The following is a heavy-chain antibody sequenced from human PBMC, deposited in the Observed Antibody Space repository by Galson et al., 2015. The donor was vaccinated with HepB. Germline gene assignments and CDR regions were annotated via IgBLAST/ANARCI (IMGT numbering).Heavy chain of an antibody. CDR2: ISSAGSTI. CDR3: ARKDGFDI. D-gene: IGHD5-24*01. CDR1: GFSFNNYV. Sequence: SLRLSCAGSGFSFNNYVMNWVRQAPGRGLDWVAYISSAGSTIFYADSVKGRFTISRDNGKNSLFLQMNSLRAEDTALYYCARKDGFDIWGQGTMVIVSS. J-gene: IGHJ3*02. V-gene: IGHV3-48*01.